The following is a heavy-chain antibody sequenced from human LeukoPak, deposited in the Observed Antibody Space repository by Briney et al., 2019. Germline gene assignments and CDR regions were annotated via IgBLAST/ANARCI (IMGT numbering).Heavy chain of an antibody. CDR2: INPNSGGT. Sequence: GASVKVSCKASGYTFTGYYMHWVRQAPGQGLEWMGWINPNSGGTNYAQKFQGRVTMTRDTSISTAYMELSRLRSDDTAVYYCARGPGVHDAYYYYYYMDVWGKGTTVTVSS. J-gene: IGHJ6*03. CDR1: GYTFTGYY. CDR3: ARGPGVHDAYYYYYYMDV. D-gene: IGHD1-1*01. V-gene: IGHV1-2*02.